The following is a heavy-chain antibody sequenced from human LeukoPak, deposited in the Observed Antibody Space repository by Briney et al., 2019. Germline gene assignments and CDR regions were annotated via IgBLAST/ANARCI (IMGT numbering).Heavy chain of an antibody. D-gene: IGHD3-10*01. V-gene: IGHV1-24*01. J-gene: IGHJ6*02. Sequence: ASVKVSCKVSGYTLTELSTHWVRQAPGKGLEWMGGFDPEDGETIYAQKFQGRVTMSEDTSTDTAYMELSSLRSEDTAVYYCATDLREGPPSRPGSYEYYYYGMDVWGQGTTVTVSS. CDR3: ATDLREGPPSRPGSYEYYYYGMDV. CDR1: GYTLTELS. CDR2: FDPEDGET.